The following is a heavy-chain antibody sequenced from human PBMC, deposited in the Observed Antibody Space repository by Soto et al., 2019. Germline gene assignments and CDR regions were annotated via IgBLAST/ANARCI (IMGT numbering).Heavy chain of an antibody. Sequence: GGSLRLSCAASGSTFSSYSMNWVRQAPGKGLEWVSSISSSSSYIYYADSVKGRFTISRDNAKNSLYLQMNSLRAEDTAVYYCARVGCSGGSCYSDYYYGMDVWGQGTTVTVSS. V-gene: IGHV3-21*01. CDR3: ARVGCSGGSCYSDYYYGMDV. D-gene: IGHD2-15*01. J-gene: IGHJ6*02. CDR2: ISSSSSYI. CDR1: GSTFSSYS.